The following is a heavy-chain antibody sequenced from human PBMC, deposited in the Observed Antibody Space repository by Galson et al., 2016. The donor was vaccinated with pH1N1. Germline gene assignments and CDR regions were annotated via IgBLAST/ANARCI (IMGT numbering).Heavy chain of an antibody. CDR1: GGTFSSYA. V-gene: IGHV1-69*04. CDR2: IIPIIGIA. Sequence: SVKVSCKASGGTFSSYAISWVRQAPGQGLEWMGRIIPIIGIANYQQNFQGRVTITADESTSTAYMELSSLRSEDTAVYYCAGLIGSYLGAAFDIWGQGTMVTVSS. J-gene: IGHJ3*02. CDR3: AGLIGSYLGAAFDI. D-gene: IGHD1-26*01.